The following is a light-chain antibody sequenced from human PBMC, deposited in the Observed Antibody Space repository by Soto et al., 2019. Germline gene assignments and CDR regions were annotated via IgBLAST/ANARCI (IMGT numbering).Light chain of an antibody. Sequence: IHMTQSSSTLSASVGDRVTITCRASQSISIWLAWYQQKPGKAPKILIYKASSLESGVPSRYSGSGSGTEFTLTISSLQPDDFATYYCQQYSTYTPRTFGQGTKVDIK. CDR2: KAS. V-gene: IGKV1-5*03. J-gene: IGKJ1*01. CDR3: QQYSTYTPRT. CDR1: QSISIW.